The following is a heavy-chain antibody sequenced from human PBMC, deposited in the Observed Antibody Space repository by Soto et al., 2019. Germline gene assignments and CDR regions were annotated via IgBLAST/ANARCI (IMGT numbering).Heavy chain of an antibody. J-gene: IGHJ4*02. CDR3: AKHRPRSTSRFIIDY. D-gene: IGHD1-26*01. CDR1: RFTFSTYA. Sequence: PGGSLRLSCAASRFTFSTYAMAWVRQAPGKGLEWFSGVSASGLNTDYADPVKGRFYISRDNSKNTVSLHMNSLRAEDTALYYCAKHRPRSTSRFIIDYWGEGTPVTVSS. V-gene: IGHV3-23*01. CDR2: VSASGLNT.